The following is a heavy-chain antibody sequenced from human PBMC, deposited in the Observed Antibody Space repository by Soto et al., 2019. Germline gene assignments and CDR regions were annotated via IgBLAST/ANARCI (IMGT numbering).Heavy chain of an antibody. D-gene: IGHD3-22*01. J-gene: IGHJ3*01. V-gene: IGHV3-21*01. CDR2: ISGDSNYI. CDR1: GFSFSSYN. CDR3: ARVVYFDRSAYGL. Sequence: SVRLSCAASGFSFSSYNMNWVRQAPGKGPEWVSSISGDSNYIYYSDSVQGRFTISRDNAKNSVYLQMNSLRAEDTAVYYCARVVYFDRSAYGLWGQGTMVTVSS.